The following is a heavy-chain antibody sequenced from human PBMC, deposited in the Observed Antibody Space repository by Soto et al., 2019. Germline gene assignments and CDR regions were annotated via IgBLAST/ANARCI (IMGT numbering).Heavy chain of an antibody. V-gene: IGHV4-34*01. CDR3: ARVVVAARAGIDP. D-gene: IGHD2-15*01. CDR1: GGSFSGYY. CDR2: INHSGST. Sequence: SETLSLTCTVYGGSFSGYYWSWIRQPPGKGLEWIGEINHSGSTNYNPSLKSRVTISVDTSKNQFSLKLSSVTAADTAVYYCARVVVAARAGIDPWGQGTLVTVSS. J-gene: IGHJ5*02.